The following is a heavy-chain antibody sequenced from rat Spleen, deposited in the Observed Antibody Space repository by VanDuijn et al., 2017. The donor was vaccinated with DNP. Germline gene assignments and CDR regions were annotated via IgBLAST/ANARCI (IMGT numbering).Heavy chain of an antibody. CDR1: GFNFNDYW. J-gene: IGHJ4*01. CDR2: INKDSTTI. V-gene: IGHV4-2*01. D-gene: IGHD1-2*01. CDR3: ARHKQLRGMDA. Sequence: EVKLVESGGGLVQPGRSLILSCVASGFNFNDYWMVWVRQAPGKGLEWIGEINKDSTTIDYTPSLKDKFTISRDNAQNTLYLQMDSLRSEDTATYYCARHKQLRGMDAWGQGTSVTVSS.